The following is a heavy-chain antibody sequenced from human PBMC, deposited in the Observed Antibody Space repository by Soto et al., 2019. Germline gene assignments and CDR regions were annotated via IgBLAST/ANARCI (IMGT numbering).Heavy chain of an antibody. V-gene: IGHV3-30*18. CDR3: AKDLAPDYYFDY. Sequence: ESGGGVVQPGRSLRLSCAASGFTFSSYGMHWVRQAPGKGLEWVAVISYDGSNKYYADSVKGRFTISRDNSKNTLYLQMNSLRAEDTAVYYCAKDLAPDYYFDYWGQGTLVTVSS. CDR2: ISYDGSNK. D-gene: IGHD2-21*02. J-gene: IGHJ4*02. CDR1: GFTFSSYG.